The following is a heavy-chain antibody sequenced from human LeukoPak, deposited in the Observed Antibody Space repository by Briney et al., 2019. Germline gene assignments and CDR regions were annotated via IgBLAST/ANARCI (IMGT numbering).Heavy chain of an antibody. Sequence: GGSLRLSCVASGFIFTDYWMTWVRQAPGKGLEWVSAISGSGGSTYYADSVKGRFTISRDNSKNTLYLQMTSLRAEDTAVYYCARSYGYGVDAFDIWGQGTMVTVSS. D-gene: IGHD5-18*01. J-gene: IGHJ3*02. V-gene: IGHV3-23*01. CDR3: ARSYGYGVDAFDI. CDR1: GFIFTDYW. CDR2: ISGSGGST.